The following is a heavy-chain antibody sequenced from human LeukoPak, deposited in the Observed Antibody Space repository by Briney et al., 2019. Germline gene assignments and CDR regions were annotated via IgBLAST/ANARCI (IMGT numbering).Heavy chain of an antibody. V-gene: IGHV3-7*04. CDR3: ARGDAFSGDH. J-gene: IGHJ4*02. CDR2: IHPEGNEK. Sequence: GRSLRLSCAASGFTFRNFWMSWVRQAPGRGLEWVANIHPEGNEKYHVESVKGRFTISRANAKSSLFLQMNGLRAEDTAVYYWARGDAFSGDHWGQGTLVTVSS. CDR1: GFTFRNFW.